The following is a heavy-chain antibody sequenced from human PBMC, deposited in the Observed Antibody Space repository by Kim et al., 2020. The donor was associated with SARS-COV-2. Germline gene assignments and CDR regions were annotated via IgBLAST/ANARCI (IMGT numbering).Heavy chain of an antibody. D-gene: IGHD3-10*01. Sequence: GGSLRLSCAASGFTFSSYAMSWVRQAPGKGLEWVSAISGSGGSTYYADSVKGRFTISRDNSKNTLYLQMNSLRAEDTAVYYCAKAGDRGGVIIFYYYYGMDVWGQGTTVTVSS. V-gene: IGHV3-23*01. CDR2: ISGSGGST. J-gene: IGHJ6*02. CDR1: GFTFSSYA. CDR3: AKAGDRGGVIIFYYYYGMDV.